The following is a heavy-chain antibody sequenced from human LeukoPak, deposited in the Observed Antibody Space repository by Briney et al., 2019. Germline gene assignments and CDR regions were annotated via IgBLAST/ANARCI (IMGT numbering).Heavy chain of an antibody. D-gene: IGHD4-17*01. Sequence: SETLSLTCTVSGDSFSSHYWTWIRQPPGKGLEWVGYISYRGSTNYNPSLKSRGTISIDTSKNQFSLRLSSVTAADTAVYYCSRDLVTVTKGFDIWGQGTMVSVSS. J-gene: IGHJ3*02. V-gene: IGHV4-59*11. CDR2: ISYRGST. CDR3: SRDLVTVTKGFDI. CDR1: GDSFSSHY.